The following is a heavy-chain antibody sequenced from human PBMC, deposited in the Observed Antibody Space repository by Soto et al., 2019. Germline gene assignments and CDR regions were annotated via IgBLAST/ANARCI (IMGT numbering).Heavy chain of an antibody. CDR2: ISGSGGST. CDR1: GFTFSSYA. Sequence: PWGSLRLSCAASGFTFSSYAMSWVRQAPGKGLEWVSAISGSGGSTYYADSVKGRFTISRDNSKNTLYLQMNSLRAEDTAVYYCAGPDCGGDCYLDYWGQGTLVTVSS. D-gene: IGHD2-21*02. J-gene: IGHJ4*02. V-gene: IGHV3-23*01. CDR3: AGPDCGGDCYLDY.